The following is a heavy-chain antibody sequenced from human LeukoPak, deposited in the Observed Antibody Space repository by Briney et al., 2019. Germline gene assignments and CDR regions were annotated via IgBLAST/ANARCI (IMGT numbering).Heavy chain of an antibody. CDR3: ARDSLGAGTVGATSGY. Sequence: PSETLSLTCTVSGVSISSSNSYWGWIRQPPGKGLEWIGSIYYSGNTYYNASLKSRVTISVDTSKNQFSLKLSSVTAADTAVYYCARDSLGAGTVGATSGYWGQGTLVTVSS. CDR1: GVSISSSNSY. V-gene: IGHV4-39*02. CDR2: IYYSGNT. J-gene: IGHJ4*02. D-gene: IGHD1-26*01.